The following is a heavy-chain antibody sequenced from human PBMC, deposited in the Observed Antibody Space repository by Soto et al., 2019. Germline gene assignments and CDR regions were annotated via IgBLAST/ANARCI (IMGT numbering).Heavy chain of an antibody. CDR2: IIPILGIA. CDR3: ARGDYYDSSGYGVWWYDAFDI. V-gene: IGHV1-69*02. Sequence: QVQLVQSGAEVKKPGSSVKVSCKASGGTFSSYTISWVRQAPGQGLEWMGRIIPILGIANYAQKFQGRVTITADKSTSTAYMELSSLRSEDTAVYYCARGDYYDSSGYGVWWYDAFDIWGQGTMVTVSS. D-gene: IGHD3-22*01. J-gene: IGHJ3*02. CDR1: GGTFSSYT.